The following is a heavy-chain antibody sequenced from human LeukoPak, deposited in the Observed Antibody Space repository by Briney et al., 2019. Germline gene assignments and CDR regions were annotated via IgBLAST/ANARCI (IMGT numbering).Heavy chain of an antibody. CDR3: VKEEGIATSGALEY. D-gene: IGHD6-13*01. J-gene: IGHJ4*02. CDR1: GDSITSYY. V-gene: IGHV4-59*01. CDR2: IYHSGNT. Sequence: SETLSLTCSVSGDSITSYYWSWIRQPPGKGLEWIGFIYHSGNTNYNPSLTTRVTMSVDTSRTQISLRLSSVTAADTAVYYCVKEEGIATSGALEYWGQGILVTVSS.